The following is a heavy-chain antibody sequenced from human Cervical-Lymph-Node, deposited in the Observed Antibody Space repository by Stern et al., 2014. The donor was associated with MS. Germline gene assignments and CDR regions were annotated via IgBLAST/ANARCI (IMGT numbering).Heavy chain of an antibody. CDR1: GYIFTSDD. CDR2: MNPDSGDT. J-gene: IGHJ5*02. D-gene: IGHD3-10*01. Sequence: VQLVESEAEVKKPWASVKVSCTASGYIFTSDDINWVRQAAGQGLEWMGWMNPDSGDTGFAQKFRGRVTLTRDIYTNTAYMEVTNLRSEDTAMYYCTKAGESWGEGTLITVSP. V-gene: IGHV1-8*01. CDR3: TKAGES.